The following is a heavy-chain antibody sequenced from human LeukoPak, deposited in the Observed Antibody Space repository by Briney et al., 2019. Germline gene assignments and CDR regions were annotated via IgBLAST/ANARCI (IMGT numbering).Heavy chain of an antibody. V-gene: IGHV1-46*03. CDR2: INPSGGST. Sequence: ASVKVSCKASGYTFTSYYMHWVRQAPGQGLEWMGIINPSGGSTSYAQKFQGRVTVTRDTSTSTVYMELSSLRSEDTAVYYCARRYFDYPLAFDIWGQGTMVTVSS. CDR1: GYTFTSYY. J-gene: IGHJ3*02. CDR3: ARRYFDYPLAFDI. D-gene: IGHD3-9*01.